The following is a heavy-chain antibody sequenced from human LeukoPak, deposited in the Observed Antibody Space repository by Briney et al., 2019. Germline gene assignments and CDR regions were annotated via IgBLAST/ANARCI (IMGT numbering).Heavy chain of an antibody. J-gene: IGHJ4*02. CDR1: GFTFSNYG. D-gene: IGHD5-24*01. CDR2: ITGSGGST. CDR3: AREGVGWLHYYFDY. Sequence: PGGSLRLSCAASGFTFSNYGLSWVRQAPGKGLEWVSGITGSGGSTYYADSVKGRFTISRDNAKNSLYLQMNSLRAEDTAVYYCAREGVGWLHYYFDYWGQGTLVTVSS. V-gene: IGHV3-23*01.